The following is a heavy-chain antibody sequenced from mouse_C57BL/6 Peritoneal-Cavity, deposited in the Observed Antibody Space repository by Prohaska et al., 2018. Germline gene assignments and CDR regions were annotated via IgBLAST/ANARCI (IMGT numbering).Heavy chain of an antibody. D-gene: IGHD3-2*02. CDR1: GYSFTGYY. Sequence: SCKASGYSFTGYYMNWVKQSPEKSLEWIGEINPSTGGTTYNQKFKAKATLTVDKSSSTAYMQLKSLTSEDSAVYYCANQAYFDYWGQGTTLTVSS. CDR2: INPSTGGT. J-gene: IGHJ2*01. CDR3: ANQAYFDY. V-gene: IGHV1-42*01.